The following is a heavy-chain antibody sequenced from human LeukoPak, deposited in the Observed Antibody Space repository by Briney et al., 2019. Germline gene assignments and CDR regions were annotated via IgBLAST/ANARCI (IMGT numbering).Heavy chain of an antibody. J-gene: IGHJ5*02. CDR1: GGSISSSSYY. CDR3: ARDLAGSTNWFDP. V-gene: IGHV4-61*01. Sequence: SETLSLTCTVSGGSISSSSYYWGWIRQPPGKGLEWIGYIYYSGSTNYNPSLKSRVTISVDTSKNQFSLKLSSVTAADTAVYYCARDLAGSTNWFDPWGQGTLVTVSS. D-gene: IGHD1-26*01. CDR2: IYYSGST.